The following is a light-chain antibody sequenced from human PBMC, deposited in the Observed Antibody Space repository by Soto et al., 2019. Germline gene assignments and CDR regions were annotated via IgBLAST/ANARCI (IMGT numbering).Light chain of an antibody. CDR3: QQSYNTPIT. CDR2: AAS. Sequence: DIQMTQSTSSLSASVGDRVTITCRASQSISSYLNWYQQKPGKAPNLLIVAASSLQSGVPSRFSGSGSGTDFTLTISSLQPEDFATYYCQQSYNTPITFGQGTRLQIK. V-gene: IGKV1-39*01. CDR1: QSISSY. J-gene: IGKJ5*01.